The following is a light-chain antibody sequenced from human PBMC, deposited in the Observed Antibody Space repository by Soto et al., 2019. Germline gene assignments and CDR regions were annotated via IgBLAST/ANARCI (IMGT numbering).Light chain of an antibody. J-gene: IGLJ1*01. CDR1: SSDVGGYNY. Sequence: QSVLTQPASVSGSPGQSITISCTGTSSDVGGYNYVSWYQQHPGKAPKLMIYEVSNRPSGVSNRFSGSKSGNTASLTISGLQAEDAADYYYSSYTSSSTTYVFGTGTKVTV. CDR2: EVS. CDR3: SSYTSSSTTYV. V-gene: IGLV2-14*01.